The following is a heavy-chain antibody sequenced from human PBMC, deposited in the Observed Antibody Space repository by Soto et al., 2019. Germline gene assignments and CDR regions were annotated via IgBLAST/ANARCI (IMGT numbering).Heavy chain of an antibody. J-gene: IGHJ3*02. D-gene: IGHD6-6*01. CDR2: ISSRGTTI. CDR3: ARDVSYSSSSDAFDI. CDR1: GFTFSGYE. V-gene: IGHV3-48*03. Sequence: GESLKISCAASGFTFSGYEMNWVRQAPGKGLEWVSYISSRGTTIYYADSVKDRFTISRDNAKNSLYLQMSSLRAEDTAVYYCARDVSYSSSSDAFDIWGQGTMVTVS.